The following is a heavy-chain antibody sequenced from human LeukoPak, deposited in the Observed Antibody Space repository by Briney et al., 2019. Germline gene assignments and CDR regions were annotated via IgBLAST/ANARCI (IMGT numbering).Heavy chain of an antibody. J-gene: IGHJ5*02. CDR2: MNPNSGNT. D-gene: IGHD3-3*01. CDR1: GYTFTSYD. V-gene: IGHV1-8*01. Sequence: ASVKVSCKASGYTFTSYDINWVRQATGQGLEWMGWMNPNSGNTGYAQKFQGRVTMTRNTSISTAYMGLSSLRSEDTAVYYCARGPRGIFGVVLRNWFDPWGQGTLVTVSS. CDR3: ARGPRGIFGVVLRNWFDP.